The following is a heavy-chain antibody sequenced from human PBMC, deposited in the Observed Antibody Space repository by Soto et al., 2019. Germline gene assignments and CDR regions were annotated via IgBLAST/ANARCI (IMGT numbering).Heavy chain of an antibody. CDR3: ARGQVATISGVDY. J-gene: IGHJ4*02. CDR2: IYDTGST. D-gene: IGHD5-12*01. Sequence: QVRLQESGPGLVKPSETLSLTCTVSGDSIGTYYWSWIRQPPGKGLEWIGYIYDTGSTNYNPSLRSRVTISADTSKSQFSLKLKLSSVTSADTAVYYCARGQVATISGVDYWGQGSLVTVSS. V-gene: IGHV4-59*01. CDR1: GDSIGTYY.